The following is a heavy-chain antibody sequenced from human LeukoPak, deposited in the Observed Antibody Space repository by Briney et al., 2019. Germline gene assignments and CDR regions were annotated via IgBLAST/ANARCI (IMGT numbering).Heavy chain of an antibody. Sequence: GGSLRLSCAASGFTFSSYWMSWVRQAPGKGLEWVANIKQDGSEKYYVDSVKGRLTISRDNAKNSLYLQMNSLRAEDTAVYYCARSGYSGYQPLVYWGQGTLVTVSS. D-gene: IGHD5-12*01. V-gene: IGHV3-7*01. J-gene: IGHJ4*02. CDR3: ARSGYSGYQPLVY. CDR2: IKQDGSEK. CDR1: GFTFSSYW.